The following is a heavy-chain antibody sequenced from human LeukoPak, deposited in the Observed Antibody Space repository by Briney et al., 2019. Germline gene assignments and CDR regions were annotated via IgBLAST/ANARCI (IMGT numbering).Heavy chain of an antibody. Sequence: SETLSLTCTVSGGSISSYYWSWIRQPPGKGLEWIGEINHSGSTNYNPSLKSRVTISVDTSKNQFSLKLSSVTAADTAVYYCARGSGYCSGGSCYSGGDYYYYMDVWGKGTTVTVSS. CDR2: INHSGST. D-gene: IGHD2-15*01. CDR3: ARGSGYCSGGSCYSGGDYYYYMDV. V-gene: IGHV4-34*01. CDR1: GGSISSYY. J-gene: IGHJ6*03.